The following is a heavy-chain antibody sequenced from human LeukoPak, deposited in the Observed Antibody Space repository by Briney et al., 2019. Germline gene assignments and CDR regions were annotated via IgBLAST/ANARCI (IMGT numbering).Heavy chain of an antibody. J-gene: IGHJ4*02. CDR3: ALHMRYSSSSNFDY. D-gene: IGHD6-13*01. CDR1: DGSTTGYY. Sequence: TLSLTCSVSDGSTTGYYWSWIRQPPGKALEWLALIYWNDDKRYSPSLKSRLTITKDTSKNQVVLTMTNMDPVDTATYYCALHMRYSSSSNFDYWGQGTLVTVSS. V-gene: IGHV2-5*01. CDR2: IYWNDDK.